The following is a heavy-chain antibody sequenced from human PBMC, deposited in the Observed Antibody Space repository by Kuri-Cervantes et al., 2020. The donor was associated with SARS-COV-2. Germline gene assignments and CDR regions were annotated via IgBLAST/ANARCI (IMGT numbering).Heavy chain of an antibody. J-gene: IGHJ6*03. CDR3: ARGVQLWFQGNYYYYYMDV. Sequence: ASVKVSCKASGYTFTSYGISWVRQAPGQGLEWMGIINPSGGSTSYAQKFQGRVTMTRDTSTSTVYMELSRLRSEDTAVYYCARGVQLWFQGNYYYYYMDVWGKGTTVTVSS. V-gene: IGHV1-46*01. CDR1: GYTFTSYG. D-gene: IGHD5-18*01. CDR2: INPSGGST.